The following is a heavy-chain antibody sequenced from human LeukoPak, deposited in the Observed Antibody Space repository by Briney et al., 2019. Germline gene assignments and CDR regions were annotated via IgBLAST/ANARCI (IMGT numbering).Heavy chain of an antibody. Sequence: SETLSLTCAVYGGSFSGYYWSWIRQPPGKGLEWIGYIYYSGSTNYNPSLKSRVTISVDTSKNQFSLKLSSVTAADTAVYYCASTPTYDFWSGYYYYYGMDVWGQGTTVTVSS. CDR3: ASTPTYDFWSGYYYYYGMDV. CDR1: GGSFSGYY. CDR2: IYYSGST. V-gene: IGHV4-59*01. J-gene: IGHJ6*02. D-gene: IGHD3-3*01.